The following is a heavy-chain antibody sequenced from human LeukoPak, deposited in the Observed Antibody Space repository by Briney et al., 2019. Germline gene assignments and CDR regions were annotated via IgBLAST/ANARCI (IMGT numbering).Heavy chain of an antibody. V-gene: IGHV3-23*01. CDR3: ARDLPVATIPIGGWFDP. CDR1: GFTFSSYA. D-gene: IGHD5-24*01. CDR2: ISGSGGST. J-gene: IGHJ5*02. Sequence: PGGSLRLSCAASGFTFSSYAMSWVRQAPGKGLEWVSAISGSGGSTYYADSVKGRFTISRDNAKNSLYLQMNSLRAEDTAVYYCARDLPVATIPIGGWFDPWGQGTLVTVSS.